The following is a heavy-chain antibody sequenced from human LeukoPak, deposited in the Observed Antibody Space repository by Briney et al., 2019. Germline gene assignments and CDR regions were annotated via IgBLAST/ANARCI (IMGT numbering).Heavy chain of an antibody. V-gene: IGHV5-51*01. D-gene: IGHD1-26*01. Sequence: GESLKISCKGSGYTFTTYWIAWVRQMPGKGLEWMGIIYPSSSDTRYSPSFQGQVTISADKSINTAYLQWSSLKASDTAMYYCARRLGATQPYFDFWGQGALVTVSS. CDR3: ARRLGATQPYFDF. CDR2: IYPSSSDT. J-gene: IGHJ4*02. CDR1: GYTFTTYW.